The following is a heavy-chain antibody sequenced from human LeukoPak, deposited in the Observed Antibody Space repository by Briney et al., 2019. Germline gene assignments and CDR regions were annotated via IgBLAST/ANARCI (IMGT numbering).Heavy chain of an antibody. CDR3: ARGAEKEVWFDP. Sequence: GASVKVSCKASGGTVTSHAISWVRQAPGQGLEWMGRIIPILGVANYAQKFQDRVTITADISTNTANMELSSLRSDDTAVYYCARGAEKEVWFDPWGQGTLVTVSS. J-gene: IGHJ5*02. CDR2: IIPILGVA. V-gene: IGHV1-69*04. CDR1: GGTVTSHA.